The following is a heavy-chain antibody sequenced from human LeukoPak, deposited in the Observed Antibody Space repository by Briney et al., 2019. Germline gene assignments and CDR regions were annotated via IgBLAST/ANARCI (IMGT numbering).Heavy chain of an antibody. J-gene: IGHJ4*02. CDR3: ASHGKRLAYFDY. CDR2: ISYDGSNK. D-gene: IGHD1-26*01. CDR1: GFTFSSYA. V-gene: IGHV3-30*04. Sequence: GGSLRLSCAASGFTFSSYALHWVRQAPGKGLEWGAVISYDGSNKYYADSVKGRFTISRDNSKKTLYLQMNSLRAEDTAVYYCASHGKRLAYFDYWGQGTLVTVSS.